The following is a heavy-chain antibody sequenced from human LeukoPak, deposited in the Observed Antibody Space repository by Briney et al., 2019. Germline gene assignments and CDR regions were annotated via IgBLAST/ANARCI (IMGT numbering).Heavy chain of an antibody. J-gene: IGHJ6*03. CDR2: ISGSGGNT. CDR1: GFTFSNYA. Sequence: PGGSLRLSCVDSGFTFSNYAMNWVRQAPGKGLEWVSAISGSGGNTYYADSVKGRLTISRDNSRNTLFLQINSLRAENTAVYYCAKAGGLDHYYYMDVWGKGTTVTVS. CDR3: AKAGGLDHYYYMDV. V-gene: IGHV3-23*01.